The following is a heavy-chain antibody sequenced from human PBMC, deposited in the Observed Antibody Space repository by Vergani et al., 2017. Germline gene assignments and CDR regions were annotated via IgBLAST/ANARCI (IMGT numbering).Heavy chain of an antibody. CDR2: IRSDESRG. D-gene: IGHD2-15*01. CDR3: EKEGGGYCSGGTCYPEY. Sequence: QVQLVESGGGVVQPGGSLSLSCAASGFTFNSYGMHLVRQAPGKGLEWVATIRSDESRGYYGASMEGPFNIPSENSKYTLYLELKSLRPDDTAVYYCEKEGGGYCSGGTCYPEYWGQGTLVIVSS. J-gene: IGHJ4*02. V-gene: IGHV3-30*02. CDR1: GFTFNSYG.